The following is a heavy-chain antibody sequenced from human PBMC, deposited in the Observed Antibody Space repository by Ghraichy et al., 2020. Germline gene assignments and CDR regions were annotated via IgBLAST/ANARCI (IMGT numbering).Heavy chain of an antibody. D-gene: IGHD3-22*01. CDR3: ATSPTYYYDSSGYYLGG. V-gene: IGHV1-24*01. J-gene: IGHJ4*02. CDR1: GYTLTELS. CDR2: FDPEDGET. Sequence: ASVKVSCKVSGYTLTELSMHWVRQAPGKGLEWMGGFDPEDGETIYAQKFQGRVTMTEDTSTDTAYMELSSLRSEDTAVYYCATSPTYYYDSSGYYLGGWGQGTLVTVSS.